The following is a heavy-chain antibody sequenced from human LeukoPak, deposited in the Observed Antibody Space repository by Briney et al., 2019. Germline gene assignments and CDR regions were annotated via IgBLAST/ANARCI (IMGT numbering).Heavy chain of an antibody. CDR3: ARGGYCSSTSCYSLPFDY. Sequence: PGGSLRLSCAASGFTFSSYGMHWVRQAPGKGLEWVAVISYDGSNKYYADSVKGRFTISRDNSKNTLYLQMNSLRAEDTAVYYCARGGYCSSTSCYSLPFDYWGQGTLVTVSS. CDR1: GFTFSSYG. CDR2: ISYDGSNK. D-gene: IGHD2-2*01. J-gene: IGHJ4*02. V-gene: IGHV3-30*03.